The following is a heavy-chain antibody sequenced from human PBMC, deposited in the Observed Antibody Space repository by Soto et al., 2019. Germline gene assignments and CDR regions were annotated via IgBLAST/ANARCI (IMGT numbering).Heavy chain of an antibody. D-gene: IGHD2-15*01. CDR2: INPNSGGT. V-gene: IGHV1-2*04. CDR3: ARGGDLYCSGGSCYSWFDP. Sequence: QVQLVQSGAEVKKPGASVKVSCKASGYTFTGYYMHWVRQAPGQGLEWMGWINPNSGGTNYAQKFQGWVTMTRDRSISTAYMELSRLRSDDTAVYYCARGGDLYCSGGSCYSWFDPWGQGTLVTVSS. CDR1: GYTFTGYY. J-gene: IGHJ5*02.